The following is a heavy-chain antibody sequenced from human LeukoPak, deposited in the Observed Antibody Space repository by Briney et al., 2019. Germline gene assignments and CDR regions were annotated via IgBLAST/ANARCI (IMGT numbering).Heavy chain of an antibody. CDR3: AREDYYDSSLDP. CDR1: GGSFEHYF. Sequence: SETLSLTCTVSGGSFEHYFWSWIRQPPGKGLEWIGYVYYSGSTDYSPSLRSRLTISVDTSKNQFSLKLSSVTAADTAVYYCAREDYYDSSLDPWGQGTLVTVSS. V-gene: IGHV4-59*01. CDR2: VYYSGST. J-gene: IGHJ5*02. D-gene: IGHD3-22*01.